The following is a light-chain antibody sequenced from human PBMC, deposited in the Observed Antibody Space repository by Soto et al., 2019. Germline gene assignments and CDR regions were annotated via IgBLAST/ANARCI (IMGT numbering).Light chain of an antibody. J-gene: IGLJ2*01. CDR2: EGS. V-gene: IGLV2-23*01. Sequence: QSALTQPASVSGSPGQSITISCTRTSSDVGSYNLVSWYQHHPGKAPKLVIYEGSNRPSGVSTRFSGSKSGNTAFLTISGLQAEDEADYYCSSYAGAVVFGGGTKLTVL. CDR3: SSYAGAVV. CDR1: SSDVGSYNL.